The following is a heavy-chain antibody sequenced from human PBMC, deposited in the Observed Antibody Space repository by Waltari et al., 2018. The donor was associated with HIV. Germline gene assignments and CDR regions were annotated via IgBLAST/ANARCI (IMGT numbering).Heavy chain of an antibody. CDR2: INHSGST. V-gene: IGHV4-34*01. J-gene: IGHJ4*02. D-gene: IGHD3-10*01. CDR1: GGSFSGYY. CDR3: ARLARFGELLYYFDY. Sequence: QVQLQQWGAGLLTPSETLSLTCAVYGGSFSGYYWSWIRQPPGKGLEWIGEINHSGSTNYNPSLKSRVTISVDTSKNQFSLKLSSVTAADTAVYYCARLARFGELLYYFDYWGQGTLVTVSS.